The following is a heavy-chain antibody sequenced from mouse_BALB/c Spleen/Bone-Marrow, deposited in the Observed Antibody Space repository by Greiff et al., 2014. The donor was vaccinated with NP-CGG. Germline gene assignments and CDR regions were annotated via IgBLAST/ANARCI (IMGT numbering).Heavy chain of an antibody. CDR1: GYTFTSYW. J-gene: IGHJ4*01. CDR2: IYPGDGDT. CDR3: ARRGSDYENAMDY. Sequence: QVQLQQSGAELARPGASVKLSCKTAGYTFTSYWMQWVKQRPGQGLEWIGAIYPGDGDTRYNQKFKEKATLTADKSSSTAYIQLSSLASEDSAVYYCARRGSDYENAMDYWGQGTSVIVSS. D-gene: IGHD2-4*01. V-gene: IGHV1-87*01.